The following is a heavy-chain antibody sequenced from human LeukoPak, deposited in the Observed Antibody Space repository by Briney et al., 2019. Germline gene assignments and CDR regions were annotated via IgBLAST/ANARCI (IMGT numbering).Heavy chain of an antibody. CDR3: ATGRDSSKWFGR. CDR1: RGSITDYY. D-gene: IGHD3-10*01. Sequence: PSETLSLTCKVSRGSITDYYWSWIRQPPGKGLEWIAFVHHTGTTSYRPSLRSRATIFLDTSTNQFSLKLSSVTAADTGMYFCATGRDSSKWFGRWGQGTLVTVSS. CDR2: VHHTGTT. J-gene: IGHJ4*02. V-gene: IGHV4-59*03.